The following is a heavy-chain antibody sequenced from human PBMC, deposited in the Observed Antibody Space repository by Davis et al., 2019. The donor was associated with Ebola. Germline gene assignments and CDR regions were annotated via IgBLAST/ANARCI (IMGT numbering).Heavy chain of an antibody. J-gene: IGHJ5*02. D-gene: IGHD2-8*02. V-gene: IGHV4-31*03. CDR3: ARDNTGDDRWFDP. CDR1: GGSIMTGDYF. CDR2: IEYSGSA. Sequence: PSETLSLTCNVSGGSIMTGDYFWTWIRQHPGKGLEWIGYIEYSGSAYYNPSLKSRVTMSVDTSKNQFSLNLASVTASDTAVYYCARDNTGDDRWFDPWGQGTLVTVS.